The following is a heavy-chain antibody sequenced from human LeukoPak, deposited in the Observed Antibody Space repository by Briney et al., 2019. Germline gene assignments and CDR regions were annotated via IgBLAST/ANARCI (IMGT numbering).Heavy chain of an antibody. D-gene: IGHD3-22*01. CDR2: INHSGST. Sequence: PSETLSLTCAVYGGSFSGYYWSWIRQPPGKGLEWIGEINHSGSTNYNPSLKSRVTISVDTSKNQFSLKLSSVTAADTAVYYCARKLYYYDTSPAGWFDPWGQGTLVTVSS. CDR1: GGSFSGYY. CDR3: ARKLYYYDTSPAGWFDP. J-gene: IGHJ5*02. V-gene: IGHV4-34*01.